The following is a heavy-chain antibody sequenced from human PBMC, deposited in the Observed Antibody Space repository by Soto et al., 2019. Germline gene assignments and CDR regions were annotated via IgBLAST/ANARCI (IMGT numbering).Heavy chain of an antibody. CDR1: GYTFTSYG. D-gene: IGHD1-26*01. V-gene: IGHV1-18*01. Sequence: QVQLVQSGAEVKKPGASVKVSCKASGYTFTSYGISWVRQAPGQGLEWMGWISAYNGNTNYAQKLQGRVTMTPDPSTSTAYMELRSLRSDATAVYYCARDRGSYALDYWGQGTLVTVSS. CDR2: ISAYNGNT. J-gene: IGHJ4*02. CDR3: ARDRGSYALDY.